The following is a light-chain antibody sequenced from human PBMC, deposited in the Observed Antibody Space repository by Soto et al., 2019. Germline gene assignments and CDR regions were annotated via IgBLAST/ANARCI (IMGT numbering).Light chain of an antibody. CDR3: QQRSNWPT. J-gene: IGKJ1*01. V-gene: IGKV3-11*01. Sequence: EIVLTQSPATLSLSPGERATLSCRASQSVSSYLAWYQQKPGQAPRLLIYDASNMATGIPARFSGSGSGKDFTLTISRLEPEGFAVYYCQQRSNWPTFGQGTKVDIK. CDR1: QSVSSY. CDR2: DAS.